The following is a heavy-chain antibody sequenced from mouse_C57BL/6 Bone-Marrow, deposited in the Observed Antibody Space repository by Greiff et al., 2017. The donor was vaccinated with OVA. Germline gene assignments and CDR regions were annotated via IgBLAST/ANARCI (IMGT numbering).Heavy chain of an antibody. D-gene: IGHD5-1*01. CDR2: IRSKSSNYAT. V-gene: IGHV10-3*01. CDR3: VSPHLSRGDD. CDR1: GFTFNTYA. J-gene: IGHJ4*01. Sequence: EVQLVESGGGLVQPKGSLKLSCAASGFTFNTYAMHWVRQAPGKGLEWVARIRSKSSNYATYYADSVKVRFTISRNESQSMLYQHINNLNTENTAMYYCVSPHLSRGDDWGQGTSVTVSS.